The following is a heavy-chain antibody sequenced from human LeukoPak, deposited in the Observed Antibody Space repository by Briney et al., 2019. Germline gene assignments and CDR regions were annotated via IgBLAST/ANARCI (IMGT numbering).Heavy chain of an antibody. CDR2: IKSKTDGGTT. V-gene: IGHV3-15*01. CDR1: GFIFSNAW. J-gene: IGHJ4*02. CDR3: TTGYSGSYYRYFDY. D-gene: IGHD1-26*01. Sequence: GGSLRLSCAASGFIFSNAWMSWVRQAPGKGLEWVGRIKSKTDGGTTDYAAPVKGRFTISRDDSKNTLYLQMNSLKTEDTAVYYCTTGYSGSYYRYFDYWGQGTLVTVSS.